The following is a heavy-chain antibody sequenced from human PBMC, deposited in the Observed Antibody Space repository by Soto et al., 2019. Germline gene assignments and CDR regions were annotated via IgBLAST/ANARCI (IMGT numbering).Heavy chain of an antibody. CDR3: ARSLAVTTPSYFDY. J-gene: IGHJ4*02. CDR2: INHSGST. CDR1: GGSFSGYY. D-gene: IGHD6-19*01. Sequence: PSETLSLTCAVYGGSFSGYYWSWIRQPPGKGLEWIGEINHSGSTNYNPSLKSRVTISVDTSKNQFSLKLSSVTAADTAVYYCARSLAVTTPSYFDYWGQGTLVTVSS. V-gene: IGHV4-34*01.